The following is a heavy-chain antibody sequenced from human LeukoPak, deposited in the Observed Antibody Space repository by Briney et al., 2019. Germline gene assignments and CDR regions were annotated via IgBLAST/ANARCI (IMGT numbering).Heavy chain of an antibody. CDR3: ARAEINDYSRY. D-gene: IGHD4-11*01. CDR1: GGSISSSNW. J-gene: IGHJ4*02. CDR2: IYHSGST. V-gene: IGHV4-4*02. Sequence: SETLSLTCAVSGGSISSSNWWSWVRQPPGKGLEWIGEIYHSGSTNYNPSLKSRVTLSIDTSKNQFSLKLASVTAADTALYFCARAEINDYSRYWGQGIPVIVSS.